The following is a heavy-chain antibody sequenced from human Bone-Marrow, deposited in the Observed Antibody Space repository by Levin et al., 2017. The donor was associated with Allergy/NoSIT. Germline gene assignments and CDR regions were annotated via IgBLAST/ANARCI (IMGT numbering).Heavy chain of an antibody. CDR3: TTMTHLTYYYGSGSSDAFNI. J-gene: IGHJ3*02. CDR1: GYTLIELS. V-gene: IGHV1-24*01. Sequence: VASVKVSCKVSGYTLIELSIHWVRQAPGKGLEWVGGFDPADGEAIYAQKFQGRVTMTEDTSTDTAYMDLSSLRSEDTAVYFCTTMTHLTYYYGSGSSDAFNIWGQGTMVTVSS. CDR2: FDPADGEA. D-gene: IGHD3-10*01.